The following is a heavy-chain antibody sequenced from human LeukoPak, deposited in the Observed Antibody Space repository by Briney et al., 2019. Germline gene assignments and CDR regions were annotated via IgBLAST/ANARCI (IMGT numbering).Heavy chain of an antibody. Sequence: SETLSLTCAVYGGSFSGYYWSWIRQPPGKGLEWIGEINHSGSTNYNPSLKSRVTISVDTSKNQFSLKLSSVTAADTAVYYCARTIGWFDTGGQGTLVTVSS. V-gene: IGHV4-34*01. D-gene: IGHD1-26*01. CDR1: GGSFSGYY. CDR3: ARTIGWFDT. J-gene: IGHJ5*02. CDR2: INHSGST.